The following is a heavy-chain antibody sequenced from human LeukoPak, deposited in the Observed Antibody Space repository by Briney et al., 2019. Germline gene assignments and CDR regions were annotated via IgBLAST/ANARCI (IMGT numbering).Heavy chain of an antibody. D-gene: IGHD2-2*02. Sequence: SETLSLTCTVSGYSITSGYNWAWVRQPPGKVLEWIGSIYHSGSAYYNPSLKSRVTISVDTSKNQFSLKLSSVTAADTAVYYCVRSCSSTTCYTRAVDYWGQGTLVTVSS. V-gene: IGHV4-38-2*02. CDR3: VRSCSSTTCYTRAVDY. J-gene: IGHJ4*02. CDR1: GYSITSGYN. CDR2: IYHSGSA.